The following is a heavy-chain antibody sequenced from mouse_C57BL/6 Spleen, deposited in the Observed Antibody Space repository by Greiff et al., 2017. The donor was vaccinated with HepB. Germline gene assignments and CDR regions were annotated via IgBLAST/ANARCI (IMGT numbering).Heavy chain of an antibody. CDR3: ASSYYGSCYY. V-gene: IGHV1-4*01. Sequence: VQLQQSGAELARPGASVKMSCKASGYTFTSYTMHWVKQRPGQGLEWIGYINPSSGYTKYNQKFKDKATLTADKSSSTAYMQLSSLTSEDSAVYYCASSYYGSCYYWGQGTTLTVSS. D-gene: IGHD1-1*01. CDR2: INPSSGYT. CDR1: GYTFTSYT. J-gene: IGHJ2*01.